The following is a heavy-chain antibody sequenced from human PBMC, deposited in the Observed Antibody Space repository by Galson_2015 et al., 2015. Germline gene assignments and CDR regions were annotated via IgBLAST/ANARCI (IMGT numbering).Heavy chain of an antibody. CDR2: VWYDASDK. CDR1: GFTFGSYG. J-gene: IGHJ4*02. CDR3: VRGYCSGGSCNESY. Sequence: SLRLSCAASGFTFGSYGMHWVRQAPGKGLEWVAVVWYDASDKYYADSVKGRFTISRDNSKNTLYLQMNSLGAEDTAVYYCVRGYCSGGSCNESYWGQGTLVTVSS. D-gene: IGHD2-15*01. V-gene: IGHV3-33*01.